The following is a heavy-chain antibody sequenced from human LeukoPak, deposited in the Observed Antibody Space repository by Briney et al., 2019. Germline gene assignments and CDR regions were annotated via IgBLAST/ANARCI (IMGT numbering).Heavy chain of an antibody. CDR2: IIPIFGTA. V-gene: IGHV1-69*13. D-gene: IGHD3-3*01. Sequence: ASVKVSCKASGGTFSSYAISWVRQAPGQGLEWMGGIIPIFGTANYAQKFQGRVTITADESTSTAYMELSSLRSEDTAVYYCARGPLKTYDFWSGYYPGVRYYYYMDVWGKGTTVTVSS. CDR1: GGTFSSYA. J-gene: IGHJ6*03. CDR3: ARGPLKTYDFWSGYYPGVRYYYYMDV.